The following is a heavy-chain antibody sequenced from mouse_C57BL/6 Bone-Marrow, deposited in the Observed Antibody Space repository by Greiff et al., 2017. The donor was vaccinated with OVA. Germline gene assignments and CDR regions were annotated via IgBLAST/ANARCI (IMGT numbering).Heavy chain of an antibody. V-gene: IGHV5-17*01. CDR3: ARTSRAWFAY. CDR1: GFTFSDYG. CDR2: ISSGSSTI. J-gene: IGHJ3*01. Sequence: EVKLVESGGGLVKPGGSLKLSCAASGFTFSDYGMHWVRQAPEKGLEWVAYISSGSSTIYYADTVKGRSTISRDNAKNTLFLQMTSLRSEDTAMYYCARTSRAWFAYWGQGTLVTVSA.